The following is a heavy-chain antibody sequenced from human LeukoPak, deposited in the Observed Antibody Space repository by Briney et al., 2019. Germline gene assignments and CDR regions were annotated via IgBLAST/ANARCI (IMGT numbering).Heavy chain of an antibody. V-gene: IGHV1-69*06. CDR2: IIPIFGTA. CDR1: GGTFSSYA. J-gene: IGHJ5*02. CDR3: ARVSGYYGSGSYGDDP. D-gene: IGHD3-10*01. Sequence: SVKVSCKASGGTFSSYAISWVRQAPGQGLEWMGGIIPIFGTANYAQKFQGRVTITADKSTSTAYMELSSLRSEDTAVYYCARVSGYYGSGSYGDDPWGQGTLVTVSS.